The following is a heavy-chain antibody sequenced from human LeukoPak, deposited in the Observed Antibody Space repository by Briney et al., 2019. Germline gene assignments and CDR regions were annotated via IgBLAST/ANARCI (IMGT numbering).Heavy chain of an antibody. V-gene: IGHV4-34*01. CDR1: GGSFSGYY. D-gene: IGHD3-10*01. CDR3: ARVITMVRGVIRFDY. J-gene: IGHJ4*02. Sequence: SETLSLTCAVYGGSFSGYYWGWIRQPPGKGLEWIGEINHSGSTNYNPSLKSRVTISVDTSKNQFSLKLSSVTAADTAVYYCARVITMVRGVIRFDYWGQGTLVTVSS. CDR2: INHSGST.